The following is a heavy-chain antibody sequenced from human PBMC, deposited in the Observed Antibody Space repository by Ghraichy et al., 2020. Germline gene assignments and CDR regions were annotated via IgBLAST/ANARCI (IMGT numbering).Heavy chain of an antibody. CDR2: ISGSGAST. D-gene: IGHD3-10*01. Sequence: LSLTCAASGFTFSSYAMSWVRQAPGKGLEWVSAISGSGASTYYADSVKGRFTISRDNSKNTLYLQMNSLRAEDTAVYYCAKDRGTTMVRGVIYYFDYWGQGTLVTVSS. V-gene: IGHV3-23*01. CDR1: GFTFSSYA. CDR3: AKDRGTTMVRGVIYYFDY. J-gene: IGHJ4*02.